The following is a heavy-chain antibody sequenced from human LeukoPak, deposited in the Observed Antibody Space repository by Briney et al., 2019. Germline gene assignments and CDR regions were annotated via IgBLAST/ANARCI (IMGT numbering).Heavy chain of an antibody. Sequence: GGSLRLSCAASGFTFSSYWMHWVRQAPGKGLEWVSAISGSGGSTYYADSVKGRFTISRDNSKNTLYLQMNSLRAEDTAVYYCAKDHRIAARPDWFDPWGQGTLVTVSS. D-gene: IGHD6-6*01. V-gene: IGHV3-23*01. CDR2: ISGSGGST. CDR3: AKDHRIAARPDWFDP. CDR1: GFTFSSYW. J-gene: IGHJ5*02.